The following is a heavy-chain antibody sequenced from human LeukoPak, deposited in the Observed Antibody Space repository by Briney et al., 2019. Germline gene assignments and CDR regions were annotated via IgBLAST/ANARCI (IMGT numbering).Heavy chain of an antibody. CDR1: GYTFTSYY. Sequence: ASVKVSCKASGYTFTSYYMHWVRQAPGQGLGWMGIINPSGGSTSYAQKFQGRVTMTRDTSTSTVYMELSSLRSEDTAVYYCARERSDTPFFDYWGQGTLVTVSS. CDR2: INPSGGST. D-gene: IGHD3-3*01. J-gene: IGHJ4*02. CDR3: ARERSDTPFFDY. V-gene: IGHV1-46*01.